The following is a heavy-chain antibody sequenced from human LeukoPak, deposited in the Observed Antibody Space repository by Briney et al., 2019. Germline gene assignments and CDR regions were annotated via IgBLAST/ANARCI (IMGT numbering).Heavy chain of an antibody. Sequence: SETLSLTCAVSAYSISSGYYCAWIRQPPGKGLEWIGSMYQSGSTYYNPSLESRVTISEDTSKKQFSLNLSTVTAADTAVYYCATASNTNYYYYIDVWGKGTTVTDSS. D-gene: IGHD3-3*01. J-gene: IGHJ6*03. V-gene: IGHV4-38-2*01. CDR2: MYQSGST. CDR3: ATASNTNYYYYIDV. CDR1: AYSISSGYY.